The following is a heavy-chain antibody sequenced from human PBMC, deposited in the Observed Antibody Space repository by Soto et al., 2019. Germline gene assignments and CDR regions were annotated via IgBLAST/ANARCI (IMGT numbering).Heavy chain of an antibody. CDR3: ARDPPRGYSGYDENYYYYYGMDV. CDR2: IIPIFGTA. J-gene: IGHJ6*02. V-gene: IGHV1-69*06. CDR1: GYTFSSYA. Sequence: ASVKVSCKASGYTFSSYAISWVRQAPGQGLEWMGGIIPIFGTANYAQKFQGRVTITADKSTSTAYMELSSLRSEDTAVYYCARDPPRGYSGYDENYYYYYGMDVWGQGTTVTVSS. D-gene: IGHD5-12*01.